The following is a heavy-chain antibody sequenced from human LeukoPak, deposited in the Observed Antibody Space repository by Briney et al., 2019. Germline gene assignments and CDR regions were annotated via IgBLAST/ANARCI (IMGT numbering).Heavy chain of an antibody. CDR2: IYYSGST. Sequence: SETLSLTCTVSGGSISSYYWSWIRQPPGKGLEWIGYIYYSGSTNYNPSLKSRVTISVDTSKNQFSPKLSSVTAADTAVYYCARQRGYCSSTSCRILDYWGQGTLVTVSS. D-gene: IGHD2-2*01. CDR1: GGSISSYY. J-gene: IGHJ4*02. V-gene: IGHV4-59*08. CDR3: ARQRGYCSSTSCRILDY.